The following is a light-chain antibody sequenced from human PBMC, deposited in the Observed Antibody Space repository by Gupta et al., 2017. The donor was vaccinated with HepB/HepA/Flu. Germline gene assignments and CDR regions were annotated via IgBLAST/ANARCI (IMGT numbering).Light chain of an antibody. Sequence: DIQMTQSPSTLSASVADRVTITCRATQSISSWLAWYQQKPGKAPKLLIYKASSLESGVPSRFSGSGSGTEFTLSISSLQPDDFATYYCQEYTSWTFGQGTKVEIK. CDR1: QSISSW. CDR2: KAS. J-gene: IGKJ1*01. CDR3: QEYTSWT. V-gene: IGKV1-5*03.